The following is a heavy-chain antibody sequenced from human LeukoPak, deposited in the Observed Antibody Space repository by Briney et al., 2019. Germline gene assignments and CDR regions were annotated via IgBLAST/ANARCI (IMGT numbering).Heavy chain of an antibody. Sequence: SETLSLTCTVSGGSISSSSCYWGWIRQPPGKGLEWIGSIYYSGSTYYNPSLKSRVTISVDTSKNQFSLKLSSVTAADTAVYYCARPLYSGSYQYFDYWGQGTLVTVSS. J-gene: IGHJ4*02. D-gene: IGHD1-26*01. CDR1: GGSISSSSCY. CDR2: IYYSGST. V-gene: IGHV4-39*01. CDR3: ARPLYSGSYQYFDY.